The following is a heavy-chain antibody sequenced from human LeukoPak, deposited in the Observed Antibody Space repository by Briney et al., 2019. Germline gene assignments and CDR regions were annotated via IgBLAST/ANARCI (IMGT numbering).Heavy chain of an antibody. V-gene: IGHV3-30*02. CDR2: IRYDGSNK. CDR1: GFTFSSYG. Sequence: GGSLRLSCAASGFTFSSYGMHWVRQAPGKGLEWVAFIRYDGSNKYYADSVKGRFTISRDNSKNTLYLQMNSLRAEDTAVYYCAKDRPITMVRGVIGDYWGQGTLVTVSS. CDR3: AKDRPITMVRGVIGDY. D-gene: IGHD3-10*01. J-gene: IGHJ4*02.